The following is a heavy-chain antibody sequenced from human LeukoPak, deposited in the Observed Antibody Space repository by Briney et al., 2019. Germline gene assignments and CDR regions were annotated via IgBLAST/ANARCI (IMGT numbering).Heavy chain of an antibody. D-gene: IGHD1-26*01. Sequence: GGSLRLSCVASGFTFSTYGMSWVRQAPGKGLEWVSAISGSGGSTYYADSVKGRFTISSDNSKNTLYLQMNSLRAEDTAVYYCAKRGAEVGATVAPGDYWGQGTLVTVSS. CDR3: AKRGAEVGATVAPGDY. J-gene: IGHJ4*02. CDR1: GFTFSTYG. CDR2: ISGSGGST. V-gene: IGHV3-23*01.